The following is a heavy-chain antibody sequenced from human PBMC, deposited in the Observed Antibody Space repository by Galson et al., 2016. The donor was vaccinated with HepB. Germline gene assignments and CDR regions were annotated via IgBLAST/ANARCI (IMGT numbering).Heavy chain of an antibody. V-gene: IGHV3-23*01. D-gene: IGHD5-24*01. CDR3: ARDPMATRYYYYGMDV. J-gene: IGHJ6*02. CDR1: GFTFSSYA. CDR2: ISGSGDNT. Sequence: SLRLSCAASGFTFSSYAMSWVRQAPGKGLEWVSAISGSGDNTYYADSVKGRFTISRDNSKNTLYLQMNSLRAEDTAVYYCARDPMATRYYYYGMDVWGQGTTVTVSS.